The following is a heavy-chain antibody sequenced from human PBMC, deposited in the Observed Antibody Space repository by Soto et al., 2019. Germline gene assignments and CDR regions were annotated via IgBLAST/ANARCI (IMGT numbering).Heavy chain of an antibody. Sequence: PSETLSLTCTVSGGSISSSTYYWSWMRQHPGWGLEWIGYISHTGSTYYNRSLKTRLSISVDTSANQFCMKLRYVTAAVTGVYYCAREVPYYYDSTGFYSSSLDCWGQGTLVTVS. CDR1: GGSISSSTYY. CDR2: ISHTGST. D-gene: IGHD3-22*01. V-gene: IGHV4-31*03. J-gene: IGHJ4*02. CDR3: AREVPYYYDSTGFYSSSLDC.